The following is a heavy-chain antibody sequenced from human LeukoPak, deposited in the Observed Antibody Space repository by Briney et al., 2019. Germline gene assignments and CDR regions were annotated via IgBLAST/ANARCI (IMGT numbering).Heavy chain of an antibody. V-gene: IGHV3-23*01. CDR3: AKGWGRGSGSYWDLYYFDY. CDR1: GFTFSSYA. Sequence: GGSLRLSCAASGFTFSSYAMSWVRQAPGEGLEWVSAISGSGGSTYYADSVKGRFTISRDNSKNTLYLQMNSLRAEDTAVYYCAKGWGRGSGSYWDLYYFDYWGQGTLVTVSS. D-gene: IGHD1-26*01. J-gene: IGHJ4*02. CDR2: ISGSGGST.